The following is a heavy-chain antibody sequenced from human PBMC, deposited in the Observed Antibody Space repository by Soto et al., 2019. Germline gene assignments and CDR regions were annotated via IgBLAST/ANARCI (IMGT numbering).Heavy chain of an antibody. Sequence: QVQLVQSGAEVKKSGSSVKVSCKASGGTFSSNAISWVRQAPGQGLEWMGGIIPIYASPNYAQNFQGRVTVTADKATSTAYLELSRLKFADSAIYYCAVTVTGSRSPLAHWGRGTLVIVSS. CDR3: AVTVTGSRSPLAH. J-gene: IGHJ4*02. V-gene: IGHV1-69*06. D-gene: IGHD3-9*01. CDR2: IIPIYASP. CDR1: GGTFSSNA.